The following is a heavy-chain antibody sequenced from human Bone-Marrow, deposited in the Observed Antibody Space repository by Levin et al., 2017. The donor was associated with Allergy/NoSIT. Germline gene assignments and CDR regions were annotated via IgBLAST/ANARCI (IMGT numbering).Heavy chain of an antibody. V-gene: IGHV5-51*03. CDR2: IHFADSEV. D-gene: IGHD2-2*01. Sequence: KAGGSLRLSCQGSGYTFGTYWIGWARQMPGEGLEWLGLIHFADSEVRYRPSFQGQVTISVDKSINTAYLQWDSLKASDTAIYYCATARHGTASWPTWGQGTLVTVSS. CDR3: ATARHGTASWPT. J-gene: IGHJ5*02. CDR1: GYTFGTYW.